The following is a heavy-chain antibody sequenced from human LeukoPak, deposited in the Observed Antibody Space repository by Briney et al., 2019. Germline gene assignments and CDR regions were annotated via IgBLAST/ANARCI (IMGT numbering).Heavy chain of an antibody. D-gene: IGHD3-10*01. Sequence: ASVKVSCKASGYTFTGYYMHWARQAPGQGLEWMGRINPNSGGTNYAQKFQGRVTMTRDTSISTAYMELSRLRSDDTAVYYCAREPALWFGELAPDDAFDIWGQGTMVTVSS. V-gene: IGHV1-2*06. CDR1: GYTFTGYY. CDR2: INPNSGGT. CDR3: AREPALWFGELAPDDAFDI. J-gene: IGHJ3*02.